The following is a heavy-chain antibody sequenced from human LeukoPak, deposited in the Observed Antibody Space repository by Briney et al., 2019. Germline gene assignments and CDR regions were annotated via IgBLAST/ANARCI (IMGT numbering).Heavy chain of an antibody. V-gene: IGHV3-30*02. D-gene: IGHD4-23*01. J-gene: IGHJ4*02. Sequence: PGGSLRLSCAASGFTFSSYGMHWVRQAPGKGLEWVAFIRYDGSNKYYADSVKGRFTISRDNSKNTLYLQMNSLRAEDTAVYYCAKRTDVGGYLDYWGQGTLVTVSS. CDR1: GFTFSSYG. CDR2: IRYDGSNK. CDR3: AKRTDVGGYLDY.